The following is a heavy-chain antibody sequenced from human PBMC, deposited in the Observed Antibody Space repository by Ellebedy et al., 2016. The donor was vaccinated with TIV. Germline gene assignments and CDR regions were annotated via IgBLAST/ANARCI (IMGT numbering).Heavy chain of an antibody. V-gene: IGHV3-30-3*01. CDR2: ISYDGTIK. Sequence: GESLKISCTVSGLTFSSYPIHWVRLAPGKGLEWVTLISYDGTIKYNADSVRGRFTISRDISKNTVYLQMNNLRGDDTALYYCATSAGGHSHGYYFDYWGQGTLVTVSA. CDR1: GLTFSSYP. D-gene: IGHD3-22*01. J-gene: IGHJ4*02. CDR3: ATSAGGHSHGYYFDY.